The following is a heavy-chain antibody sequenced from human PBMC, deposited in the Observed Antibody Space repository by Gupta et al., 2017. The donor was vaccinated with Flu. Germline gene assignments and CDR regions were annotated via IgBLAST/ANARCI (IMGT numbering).Heavy chain of an antibody. D-gene: IGHD4-17*01. Sequence: QVELVEPGGGVVQPGRSLILSCAASGLMFSAYGMYWGRQAPGKGLECVAYISYDGTKKTYADSVKGRFSISRDNSRNTLHLQVSSLRAEDTAVYHCVKAARDDGDYDYYFDFWGQGTLVTVTS. J-gene: IGHJ4*02. CDR3: VKAARDDGDYDYYFDF. V-gene: IGHV3-30*18. CDR2: ISYDGTKK. CDR1: GLMFSAYG.